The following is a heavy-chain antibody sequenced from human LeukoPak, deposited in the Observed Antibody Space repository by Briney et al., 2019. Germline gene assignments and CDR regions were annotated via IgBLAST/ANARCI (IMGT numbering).Heavy chain of an antibody. Sequence: ASVKVSCKASGYNFTNYGVSWVRQALGQGLEWMGYMKPKSGYTRYAQKFQGRVTMTSDTSASTAYMELSGLGSEDSAVYYCTRVPREAMALWGQGTTVTVSS. V-gene: IGHV1-8*02. J-gene: IGHJ3*01. CDR1: GYNFTNYG. CDR3: TRVPREAMAL. D-gene: IGHD2-8*01. CDR2: MKPKSGYT.